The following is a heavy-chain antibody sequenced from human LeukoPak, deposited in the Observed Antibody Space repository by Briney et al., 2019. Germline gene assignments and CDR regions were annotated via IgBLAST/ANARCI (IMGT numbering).Heavy chain of an antibody. J-gene: IGHJ6*02. CDR1: GYTFIRYG. Sequence: ASVKVSCKASGYTFIRYGINWVRQAPGQGLEWMGWITAYNGNTNYAQKLQGRVTMTTDTSTSTAYMELRSLRSDDTAVYYCARVDPSLYYYYYYGMDVWGQGTTVTVSS. CDR2: ITAYNGNT. V-gene: IGHV1-18*01. CDR3: ARVDPSLYYYYYYGMDV. D-gene: IGHD2-2*01.